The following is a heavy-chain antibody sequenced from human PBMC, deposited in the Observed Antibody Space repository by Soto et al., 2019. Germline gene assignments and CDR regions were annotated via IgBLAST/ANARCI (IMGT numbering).Heavy chain of an antibody. D-gene: IGHD6-19*01. V-gene: IGHV1-8*01. J-gene: IGHJ6*02. CDR3: LFGPSSGWYLGGYYYYYGMDV. Sequence: ASVKVSCKASGYTFTSYDINWVRQATGQGLEWMGWMNPNSGNTGYAQKFQGRGTMTRNTSISTAYMELSSLRSEDTAVYYCLFGPSSGWYLGGYYYYYGMDVWVQGTTVTVSS. CDR2: MNPNSGNT. CDR1: GYTFTSYD.